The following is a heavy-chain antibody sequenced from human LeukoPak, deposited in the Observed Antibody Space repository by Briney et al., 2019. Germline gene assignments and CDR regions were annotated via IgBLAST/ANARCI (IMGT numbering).Heavy chain of an antibody. D-gene: IGHD3-3*01. Sequence: QPGGSLRLSCAASGFTFSSYAMSWVRQAPGKGLEWVSAISGSGGSTYHADSVKGRFTISRDNSKNTLYLQMNSLRAEDTAVYYCAKERAYDFWSGYYTGIDYWGQGTLVTVSS. CDR2: ISGSGGST. V-gene: IGHV3-23*01. J-gene: IGHJ4*02. CDR3: AKERAYDFWSGYYTGIDY. CDR1: GFTFSSYA.